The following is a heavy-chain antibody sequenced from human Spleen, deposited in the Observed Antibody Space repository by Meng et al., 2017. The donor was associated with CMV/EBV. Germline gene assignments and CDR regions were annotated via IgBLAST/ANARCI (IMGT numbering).Heavy chain of an antibody. V-gene: IGHV1-3*02. CDR3: ARVWELPPYYYYGMDV. CDR1: GYTFTSYA. CDR2: SNAGNGNT. Sequence: ASVKVSCKASGYTFTSYAMHWVRQAPGQRLEWMGWSNAGNGNTKYSQEFQGRVTITRDTSASTAYMELSSLRSEDMAVYYCARVWELPPYYYYGMDVWGQGTTVTVSS. D-gene: IGHD1-26*01. J-gene: IGHJ6*02.